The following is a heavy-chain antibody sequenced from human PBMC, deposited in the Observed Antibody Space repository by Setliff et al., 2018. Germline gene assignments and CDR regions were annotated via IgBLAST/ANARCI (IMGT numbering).Heavy chain of an antibody. Sequence: ASVKVSCKASGYTFTGYYMHWVRQAPGQGLEWMGWINPNSGGTNYAQKFQGRVTMTRDTSISTAYMELSRLRSDDTAVYYCARDLSIAAADEYFQHWGQGTLVTVYS. CDR3: ARDLSIAAADEYFQH. CDR1: GYTFTGYY. CDR2: INPNSGGT. V-gene: IGHV1-2*02. D-gene: IGHD6-13*01. J-gene: IGHJ1*01.